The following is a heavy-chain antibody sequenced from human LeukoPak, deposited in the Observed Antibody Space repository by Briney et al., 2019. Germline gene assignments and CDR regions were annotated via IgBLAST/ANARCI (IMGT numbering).Heavy chain of an antibody. CDR1: GFTFSDYY. D-gene: IGHD3-22*01. CDR2: ISSSGSTI. Sequence: GGSLRLSCAASGFTFSDYYMSWIRQAPGKGLEWVSYISSSGSTIYYADSVKGRFTISRDNAKNSLYLQMNSLRAEDTAVYYCARQTLDSSGLWYFDYWGQGTLVTVSS. V-gene: IGHV3-11*01. CDR3: ARQTLDSSGLWYFDY. J-gene: IGHJ4*02.